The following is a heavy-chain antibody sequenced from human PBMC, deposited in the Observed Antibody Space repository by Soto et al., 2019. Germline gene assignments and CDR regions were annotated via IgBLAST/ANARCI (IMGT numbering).Heavy chain of an antibody. CDR1: GFTVSSYA. V-gene: IGHV3-30-3*01. D-gene: IGHD6-19*01. CDR3: ARDREGGWLVISQYFDY. J-gene: IGHJ4*02. Sequence: QVQLVESGGGVVQPGRSLRLSCAASGFTVSSYAMHWVRQAPGKGLEWVAVISYDGSNKYYADSVKGRFTISRDNSKNTLYLQMNSLRAEDTAVYYCARDREGGWLVISQYFDYLGQGTLVTVSS. CDR2: ISYDGSNK.